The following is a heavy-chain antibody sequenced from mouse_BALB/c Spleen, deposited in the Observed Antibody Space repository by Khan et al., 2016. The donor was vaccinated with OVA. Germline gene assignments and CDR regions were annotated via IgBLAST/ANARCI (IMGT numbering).Heavy chain of an antibody. CDR2: MIYTGYT. CDR3: ARSTYRYAFAY. J-gene: IGHJ3*01. D-gene: IGHD2-14*01. V-gene: IGHV3-8*02. Sequence: EVQLQESGPSLVKPSQTLSLTCSVTGDSITSGYWSWIRKFPGNKLEYMGYMIYTGYTYYNPSLKSRISIPRHTSKNQYYLQLNSVTTEDTVTYYCARSTYRYAFAYWGQGTLVTVSA. CDR1: GDSITSGY.